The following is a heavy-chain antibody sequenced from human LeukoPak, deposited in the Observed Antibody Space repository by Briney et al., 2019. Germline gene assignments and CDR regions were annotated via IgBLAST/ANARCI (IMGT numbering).Heavy chain of an antibody. Sequence: SETLSLTCTVSGGPIRSYYWSWIRQPPGKGLEWIGYIFHSGSTNYNPSLKSRVTMSLDTSRNQFSLKLSSVTAADTAVYYCASRGTTTIDYWGQGSLVTVPS. J-gene: IGHJ4*02. D-gene: IGHD4-17*01. CDR2: IFHSGST. CDR3: ASRGTTTIDY. CDR1: GGPIRSYY. V-gene: IGHV4-59*08.